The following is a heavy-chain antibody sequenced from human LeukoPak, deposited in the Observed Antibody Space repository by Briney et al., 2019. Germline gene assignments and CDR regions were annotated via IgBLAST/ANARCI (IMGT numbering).Heavy chain of an antibody. V-gene: IGHV4-59*01. CDR3: ARGRYDLWRLYSLDY. Sequence: SETLSLACTVSGGSIATYYWSWIRQPPGKGLEWFGYIYYSGSPNYNPSLKSRVTISVDTSKNQFSLKLSSVTAADTDEYGCARGRYDLWRLYSLDYWGQGPLVSVSS. CDR1: GGSIATYY. J-gene: IGHJ4*02. CDR2: IYYSGSP. D-gene: IGHD3-3*01.